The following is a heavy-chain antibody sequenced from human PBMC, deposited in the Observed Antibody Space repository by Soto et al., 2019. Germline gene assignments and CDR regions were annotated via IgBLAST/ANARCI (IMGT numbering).Heavy chain of an antibody. J-gene: IGHJ4*02. CDR1: GDPISRYH. CDR3: TGDRNNRVWYKY. Sequence: QVQLQESGPGLVKPSETLSLSCTVSGDPISRYHWGWIRQTPGKGLEWIGYVPNSGSTSYNPSRKSRVTISIDTSRKQFSLRLRSVTAADTAVYYCTGDRNNRVWYKYWGQGTLVTVSS. V-gene: IGHV4-59*01. D-gene: IGHD6-19*01. CDR2: VPNSGST.